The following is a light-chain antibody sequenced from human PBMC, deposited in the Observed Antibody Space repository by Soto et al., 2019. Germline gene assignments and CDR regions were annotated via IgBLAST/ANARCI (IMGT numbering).Light chain of an antibody. Sequence: EIVLTQSPGTLSLSPGERATLSCRSSQSVSSSYLAWYQQKPGQPPRLLIYGASSRATGIPDRFSGSWSGTDCTLTISRLEPEDFEVYFCQWYGRSPRTLGQGTKVDIK. V-gene: IGKV3-20*01. J-gene: IGKJ1*01. CDR2: GAS. CDR3: QWYGRSPRT. CDR1: QSVSSSY.